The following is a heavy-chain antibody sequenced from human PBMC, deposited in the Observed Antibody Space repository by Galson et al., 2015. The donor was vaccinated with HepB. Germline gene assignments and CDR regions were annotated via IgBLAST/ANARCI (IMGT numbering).Heavy chain of an antibody. Sequence: ETLSLTCAVYGGSFSGYYWYWIRQPPGKGLECIGEINDSGSTKYNPSLKSRVTISVDTSKNQFSLRLSSVTAADAAVYYCARAPERGSGWGAFDIWGQGTMVTVSS. CDR3: ARAPERGSGWGAFDI. CDR1: GGSFSGYY. V-gene: IGHV4-34*01. D-gene: IGHD6-19*01. CDR2: INDSGST. J-gene: IGHJ3*02.